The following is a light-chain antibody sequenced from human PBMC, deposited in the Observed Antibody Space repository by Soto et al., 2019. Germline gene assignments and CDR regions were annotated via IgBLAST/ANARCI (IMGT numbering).Light chain of an antibody. J-gene: IGLJ1*01. Sequence: QSALAQPASVSGSRGQSITISCTGTSSDIGRYDYVSWFQQHPGKVPKLIIYDVSNWPSGVSDRFSGSKSGNTASLTISGLHPEDEADYYCSSFTTSSTFDFGTGTKVTVL. CDR1: SSDIGRYDY. CDR2: DVS. V-gene: IGLV2-14*03. CDR3: SSFTTSSTFD.